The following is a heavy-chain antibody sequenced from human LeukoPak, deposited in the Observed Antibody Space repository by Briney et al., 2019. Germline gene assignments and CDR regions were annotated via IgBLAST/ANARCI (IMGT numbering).Heavy chain of an antibody. D-gene: IGHD3-10*01. CDR1: GYTFTSYG. Sequence: ASVKVSCKASGYTFTSYGISWVRQAPGRGLEWMGWISAYNGNTNYAQKLQGRVTMTTDTSTSTAYMELRSLRSDDTAVYYCARDREITMVRGAPGPYYYYGMDVWGQGTTVTVSS. CDR2: ISAYNGNT. CDR3: ARDREITMVRGAPGPYYYYGMDV. J-gene: IGHJ6*02. V-gene: IGHV1-18*01.